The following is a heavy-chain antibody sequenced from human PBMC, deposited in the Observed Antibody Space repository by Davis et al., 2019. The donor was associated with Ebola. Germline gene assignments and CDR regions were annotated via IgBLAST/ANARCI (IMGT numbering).Heavy chain of an antibody. CDR2: ISSSGSTI. D-gene: IGHD3-22*01. Sequence: GESLKISCAASGLTFSSYEMNWVRQAPGKGLEWVSYISSSGSTIYYADSAKGRFTISRDNAKNSLYLQMNSLRAEDTAVYYCAREVPTYYHDSSGYYIWYFDLWGRGTLVTVSS. J-gene: IGHJ2*01. CDR3: AREVPTYYHDSSGYYIWYFDL. V-gene: IGHV3-48*03. CDR1: GLTFSSYE.